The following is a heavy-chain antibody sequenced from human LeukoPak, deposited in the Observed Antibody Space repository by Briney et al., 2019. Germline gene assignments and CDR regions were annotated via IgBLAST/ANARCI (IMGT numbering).Heavy chain of an antibody. CDR2: ISNDGSST. Sequence: GGSLRLSCAASGFTFSSDWMHWVRQAPGKGLVWVSRISNDGSSTSSADSVKGRFTISRDNAKNTLYLQMSSLRAEDTAVYYCARGSSYYSDYWGQGTLVTVSS. CDR3: ARGSSYYSDY. V-gene: IGHV3-74*01. D-gene: IGHD1-26*01. J-gene: IGHJ4*02. CDR1: GFTFSSDW.